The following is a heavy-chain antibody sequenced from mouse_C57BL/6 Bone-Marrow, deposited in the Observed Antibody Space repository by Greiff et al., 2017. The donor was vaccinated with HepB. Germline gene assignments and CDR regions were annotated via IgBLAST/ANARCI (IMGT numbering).Heavy chain of an antibody. V-gene: IGHV1-4*01. Sequence: VQRVESGAELARPGASVKMSCKASGYTFTSYTMHWVKQRPGQGLEWIGYINPSSGYTKYNQKFKDKATLTADKSSSTAYMQLSSLTSEDSAVYYCARRITTVVDYWGQGTTLTVSS. CDR1: GYTFTSYT. CDR2: INPSSGYT. D-gene: IGHD1-1*01. CDR3: ARRITTVVDY. J-gene: IGHJ2*01.